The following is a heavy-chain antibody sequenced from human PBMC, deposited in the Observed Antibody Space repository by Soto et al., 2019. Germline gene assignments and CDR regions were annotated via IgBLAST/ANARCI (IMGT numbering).Heavy chain of an antibody. CDR3: ARSHIVVVPAAMAVTTGYFDY. J-gene: IGHJ4*02. D-gene: IGHD2-2*01. CDR2: IYYSGST. CDR1: GGSISSGDYY. V-gene: IGHV4-30-4*01. Sequence: PSETLSLTCTVSGGSISSGDYYWSWIRQPPRKGMEWIGYIYYSGSTYYNPSLKSRVTISVDTSKNQFYLKLSSVTAADTAVYYCARSHIVVVPAAMAVTTGYFDYWGQGTLVTVSS.